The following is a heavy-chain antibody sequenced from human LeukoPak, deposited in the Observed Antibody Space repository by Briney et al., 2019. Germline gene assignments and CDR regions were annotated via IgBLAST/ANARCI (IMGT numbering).Heavy chain of an antibody. D-gene: IGHD6-13*01. J-gene: IGHJ4*02. CDR1: GFTVNNYY. CDR2: IYSGGDT. V-gene: IGHV3-53*01. CDR3: ARDPIEAGHLFLDY. Sequence: GGSLRLSCAASGFTVNNYYMTWVRQAPGTGLEWVSVIYSGGDTYYADSVKGRFTISRDNSKNTLSLQMNSLRAEDTAVYYCARDPIEAGHLFLDYWGQGTLVTVSS.